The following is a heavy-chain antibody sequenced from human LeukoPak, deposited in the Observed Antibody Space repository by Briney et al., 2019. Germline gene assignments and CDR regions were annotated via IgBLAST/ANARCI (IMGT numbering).Heavy chain of an antibody. V-gene: IGHV4-38-2*01. J-gene: IGHJ4*02. Sequence: SETLSLTCAVSGYSISSGYYWGWIRQPPGKGLEWIGSIYHSGSTYYNPSLKSRVTLSADTSKNQFSLTLNSVTAADTAVYYCARRRLGYYFDYWGQGTLVTVSS. D-gene: IGHD5-24*01. CDR2: IYHSGST. CDR1: GYSISSGYY. CDR3: ARRRLGYYFDY.